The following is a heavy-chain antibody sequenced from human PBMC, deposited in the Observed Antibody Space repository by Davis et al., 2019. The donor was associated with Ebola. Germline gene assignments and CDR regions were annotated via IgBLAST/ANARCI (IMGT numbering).Heavy chain of an antibody. CDR2: IWYDGSNK. V-gene: IGHV3-33*08. D-gene: IGHD3-16*01. Sequence: GESLKISCAASGFTFSSYWMNWVRQAPGKGLEWVAVIWYDGSNKYYADSVKGRFTISRDNSKNTLYLQMNSLRAEDTAVYYCMSLSGGSWGQGTLVTVSS. J-gene: IGHJ5*02. CDR1: GFTFSSYW. CDR3: MSLSGGS.